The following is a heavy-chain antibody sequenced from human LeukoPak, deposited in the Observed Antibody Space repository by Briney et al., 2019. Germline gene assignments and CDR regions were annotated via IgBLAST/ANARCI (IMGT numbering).Heavy chain of an antibody. Sequence: ASVKVSCKASGYTFTSYYMHWVRQAPGQGLEWMGIINPSGGSTSYAQKFQGRVTMTRDTSASTAYMELSSLRSGDMAVYYCAREMYCSSTSCPYDYWGQGTLVTVSS. J-gene: IGHJ4*02. CDR1: GYTFTSYY. V-gene: IGHV1-46*01. CDR2: INPSGGST. D-gene: IGHD2-2*01. CDR3: AREMYCSSTSCPYDY.